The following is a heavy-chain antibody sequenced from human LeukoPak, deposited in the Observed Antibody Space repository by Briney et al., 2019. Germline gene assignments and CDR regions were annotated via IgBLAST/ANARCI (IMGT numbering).Heavy chain of an antibody. CDR3: ARELDWNSGGIDY. J-gene: IGHJ4*02. V-gene: IGHV1-2*06. CDR1: GYTFIDCY. Sequence: GASVKVSCKASGYTFIDCYMHWVRQAPGQGLEWMGRINPNSGGTNYAQKFQGRVTMTRDTSIGTAYMGLSRLRSDDTAVYYCARELDWNSGGIDYWGQGTLVTVSS. CDR2: INPNSGGT. D-gene: IGHD1-7*01.